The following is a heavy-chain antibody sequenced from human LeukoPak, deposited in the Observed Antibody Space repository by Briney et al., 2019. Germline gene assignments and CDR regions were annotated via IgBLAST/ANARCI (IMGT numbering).Heavy chain of an antibody. V-gene: IGHV1-69*02. CDR1: GGSFSSYT. D-gene: IGHD6-13*01. CDR2: IIPIIDIL. CDR3: ARGSYVPAAGTDY. Sequence: SVKVSCKASGGSFSSYTFTWVRQAPGQGLGWMGRIIPIIDILNYAQRFQGRLTITADKSTSTVYMELNSLRSEDTAIYYCARGSYVPAAGTDYWGQGTLVIVAS. J-gene: IGHJ4*02.